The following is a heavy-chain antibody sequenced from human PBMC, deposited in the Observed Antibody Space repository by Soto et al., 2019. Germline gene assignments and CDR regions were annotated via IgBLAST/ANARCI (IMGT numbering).Heavy chain of an antibody. J-gene: IGHJ4*02. V-gene: IGHV3-33*01. CDR2: IWYDGSNK. D-gene: IGHD1-7*01. CDR3: SREHIPGTTEESSGHDY. Sequence: QVQLVESGGGVVQPGRSLRLSCAASGFTFSSYRMHWVRQAPGKGLEWVAVIWYDGSNKYYADSVKGRFTIYRDKSKNTLHLQMTSLRAEDTAVYYCSREHIPGTTEESSGHDYWGQGTLVTVSS. CDR1: GFTFSSYR.